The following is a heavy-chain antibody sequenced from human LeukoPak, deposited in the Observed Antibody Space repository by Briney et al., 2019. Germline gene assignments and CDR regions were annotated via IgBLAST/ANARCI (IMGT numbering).Heavy chain of an antibody. J-gene: IGHJ4*02. V-gene: IGHV3-21*01. Sequence: GGSLRLSCAASGFTFSSYSMNWVRQAPGKGLEWVSSISSSSSYIYYADSVKGRFTISRDNAKNSLYLQMNSLRAEDTAVYYCAKDARHSSSPYIDYWGQGTLVTVSS. CDR1: GFTFSSYS. CDR3: AKDARHSSSPYIDY. D-gene: IGHD6-6*01. CDR2: ISSSSSYI.